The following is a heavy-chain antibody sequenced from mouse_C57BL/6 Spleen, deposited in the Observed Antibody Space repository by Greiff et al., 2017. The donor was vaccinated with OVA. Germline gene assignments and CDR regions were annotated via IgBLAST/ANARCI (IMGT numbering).Heavy chain of an antibody. Sequence: VHVKQSGPELVKPGASVKISCKASGYSFTDYNMNWVKQSNGKSLEWIGVINPNYGTTSYNQKFKGKATLTVDQSSSTAYMQLNSLTSEDSAVYYCASPYYGSSYTFAYWGQGTLVTVSA. V-gene: IGHV1-39*01. D-gene: IGHD1-1*01. J-gene: IGHJ3*01. CDR2: INPNYGTT. CDR3: ASPYYGSSYTFAY. CDR1: GYSFTDYN.